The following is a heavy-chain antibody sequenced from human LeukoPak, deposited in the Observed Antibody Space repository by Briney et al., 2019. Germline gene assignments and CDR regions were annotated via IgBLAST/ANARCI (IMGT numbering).Heavy chain of an antibody. V-gene: IGHV1-2*02. D-gene: IGHD2-2*01. Sequence: ASVKVSCKASGYSFTGYYMHWVRQAPGQGLEWMGWINPNSGGTNYAQKFQGRVTMTRDTSISTAYMELSRLRSDDTAVYYCARSRRYCSSTSCYGYYYYGMDVWGQGTTVTVSS. CDR2: INPNSGGT. CDR3: ARSRRYCSSTSCYGYYYYGMDV. J-gene: IGHJ6*02. CDR1: GYSFTGYY.